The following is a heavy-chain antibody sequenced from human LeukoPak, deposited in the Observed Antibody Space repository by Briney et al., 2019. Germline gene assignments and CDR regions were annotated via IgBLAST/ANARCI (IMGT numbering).Heavy chain of an antibody. V-gene: IGHV1-2*02. D-gene: IGHD2-2*01. Sequence: ASVKVSCKASGYTFTGYYMHWVRQAPGQGLEWMGWINPNSGGTNYAQKFQGRVTMTRDTSISTAYMELSRLRSDDTAVYYCARSYCSSTSCAPLNIWGQGTMVTVSS. CDR2: INPNSGGT. CDR1: GYTFTGYY. J-gene: IGHJ3*02. CDR3: ARSYCSSTSCAPLNI.